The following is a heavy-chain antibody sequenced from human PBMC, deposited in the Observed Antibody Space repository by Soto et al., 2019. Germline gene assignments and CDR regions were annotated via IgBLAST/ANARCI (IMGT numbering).Heavy chain of an antibody. D-gene: IGHD5-18*01. Sequence: EVQLVESGGGLVKPGGSLRLSCAASGFTFSSYSMNWVRQAPGKGLEWVSSISSSSSYIYYADSVKGRFTISRDNAKNSLYLQMNSLRAEDTAVYYCARVRDTAMVTYYYYGMDVWGQGTTVTVSS. CDR1: GFTFSSYS. CDR3: ARVRDTAMVTYYYYGMDV. J-gene: IGHJ6*02. V-gene: IGHV3-21*01. CDR2: ISSSSSYI.